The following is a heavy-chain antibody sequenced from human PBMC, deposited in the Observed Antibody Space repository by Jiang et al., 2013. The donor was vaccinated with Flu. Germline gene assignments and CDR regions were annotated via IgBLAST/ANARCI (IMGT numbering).Heavy chain of an antibody. CDR2: IVLHGST. CDR1: GFY. CDR3: TRERALTMTELVIRGWFDP. V-gene: IGHV4-38-2*02. D-gene: IGHD3-22*01. J-gene: IGHJ5*02. Sequence: GFYWAWIRQPPGRGWSGLGGIVLHGSTDYNPSLKSPSLHISRHVQEPGSPLKLSSMTAADTAVYYCTRERALTMTELVIRGWFDPWGQGTLVTVSS.